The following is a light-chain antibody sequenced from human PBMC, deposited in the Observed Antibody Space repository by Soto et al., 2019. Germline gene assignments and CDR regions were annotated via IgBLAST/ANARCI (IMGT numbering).Light chain of an antibody. V-gene: IGLV2-14*01. J-gene: IGLJ2*01. CDR3: SSYTNRPPLI. Sequence: QSALTQPPSASGSPGQSVTISCTGTSTYVGGYNFVSWYQQYPGKAPKLMISEVSNRPSGVSNRFSGSKSGNTDSLTISGLQADDEAEHFCSSYTNRPPLIFGGGTKVTV. CDR2: EVS. CDR1: STYVGGYNF.